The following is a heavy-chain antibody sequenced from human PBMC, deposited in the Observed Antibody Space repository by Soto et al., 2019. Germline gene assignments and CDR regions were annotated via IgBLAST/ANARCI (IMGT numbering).Heavy chain of an antibody. CDR2: IDSGGST. CDR3: ARVLSKRGYSYGGLKSGMDV. D-gene: IGHD5-18*01. V-gene: IGHV3-53*01. Sequence: GSLRLSCEASGFSVISNYMSWVRQAPGKGLEWVSVIDSGGSTYHADSVKGRFTTSRDIAKNTVYLQMNSLRAEDAAVYHCARVLSKRGYSYGGLKSGMDVWGQGTTVTVSS. J-gene: IGHJ6*02. CDR1: GFSVISNY.